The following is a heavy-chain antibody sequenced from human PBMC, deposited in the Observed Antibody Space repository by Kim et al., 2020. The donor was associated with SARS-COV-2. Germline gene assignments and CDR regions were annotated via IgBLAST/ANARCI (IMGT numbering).Heavy chain of an antibody. J-gene: IGHJ4*02. CDR2: INPNSGGR. D-gene: IGHD3-3*01. CDR3: ARVGSDYDFWSGPSFDY. CDR1: GYTFTGYY. V-gene: IGHV1-2*02. Sequence: ASVKVSCKASGYTFTGYYMHWVRQAPGQGLEWMGWINPNSGGRNYAQKFQGRVTMTRDTSISTAYMELSRLRSDDTAVYYCARVGSDYDFWSGPSFDYWGQGTLVTVSS.